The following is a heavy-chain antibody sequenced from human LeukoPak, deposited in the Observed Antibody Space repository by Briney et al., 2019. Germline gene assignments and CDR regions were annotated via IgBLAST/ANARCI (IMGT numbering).Heavy chain of an antibody. CDR3: AKVDRSTWTAYNWFDP. J-gene: IGHJ5*02. CDR1: GFTFSNYA. V-gene: IGHV3-23*01. CDR2: ISGSGGST. D-gene: IGHD2-2*03. Sequence: GGSLRLSCAASGFTFSNYAMTWVRQAPGKGLEWVSSISGSGGSTYYADSVKGRFTISRDNSKNTLYLQMNSLRVEDTAVYYCAKVDRSTWTAYNWFDPWGQGTLVTVSS.